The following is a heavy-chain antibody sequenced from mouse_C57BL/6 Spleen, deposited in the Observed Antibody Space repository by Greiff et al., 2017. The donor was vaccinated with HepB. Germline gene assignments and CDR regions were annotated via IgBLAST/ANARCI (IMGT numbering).Heavy chain of an antibody. Sequence: VQLQQSGPELVKPGASVKMSCKASGYTFTDYNMHWVKQSHGKSLEWIGYINPNNGGTSYNQKFKGKATLTVNKSSSTAYMELRSLTSEDSAVYYCARLITTVVAPDYWGQGTTLTVSS. CDR1: GYTFTDYN. CDR2: INPNNGGT. J-gene: IGHJ2*01. CDR3: ARLITTVVAPDY. V-gene: IGHV1-22*01. D-gene: IGHD1-1*01.